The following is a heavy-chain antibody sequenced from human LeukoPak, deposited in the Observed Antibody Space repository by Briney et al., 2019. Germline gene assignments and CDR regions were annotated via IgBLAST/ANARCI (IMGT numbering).Heavy chain of an antibody. CDR2: IYSGGST. CDR3: ARNDYGDTSVPDY. J-gene: IGHJ4*02. Sequence: GGSLRLSCAASGFTVSSNYMSWVRQAPGKGLEWVSVIYSGGSTYYADSVKGRFTISRDNSKNTLYLQMNSLRAEDTAVYYCARNDYGDTSVPDYWGQGTLVTVSS. CDR1: GFTVSSNY. D-gene: IGHD4-17*01. V-gene: IGHV3-66*01.